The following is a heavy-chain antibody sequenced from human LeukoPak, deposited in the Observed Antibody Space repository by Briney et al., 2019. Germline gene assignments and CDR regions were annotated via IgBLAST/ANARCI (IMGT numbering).Heavy chain of an antibody. CDR1: GFTFSRYA. CDR2: ISSNGGST. Sequence: QAGGSLRLSCSASGFTFSRYAMHCVRQAPGKGLEYVSAISSNGGSTYYADSVKGRFTISRDNSRNTLHLQMSSLRVEDTAVYYCVKDSSSGSYFDYWGQGTLVTVSS. V-gene: IGHV3-64D*06. D-gene: IGHD3-10*01. CDR3: VKDSSSGSYFDY. J-gene: IGHJ4*02.